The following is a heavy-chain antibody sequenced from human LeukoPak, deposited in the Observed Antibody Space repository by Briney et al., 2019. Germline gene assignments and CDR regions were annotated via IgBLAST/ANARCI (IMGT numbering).Heavy chain of an antibody. CDR3: ATYYYGSGIRGVFDY. CDR2: ISAYNGNT. D-gene: IGHD3-10*01. CDR1: GYTFTSYG. V-gene: IGHV1-18*01. Sequence: ASVKVSCKASGYTFTSYGISWVRQAPGQGLEWMGWISAYNGNTNYAQKLQGRVTMTTDTSTSTAYMELRSLRSADTAVYYCATYYYGSGIRGVFDYWGQGTLVTVSS. J-gene: IGHJ4*02.